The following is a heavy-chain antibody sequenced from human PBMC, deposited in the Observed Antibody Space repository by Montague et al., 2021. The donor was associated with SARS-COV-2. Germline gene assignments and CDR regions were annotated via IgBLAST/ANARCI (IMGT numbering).Heavy chain of an antibody. CDR1: GGSISSYY. J-gene: IGHJ6*02. V-gene: IGHV4-59*12. CDR3: ARGSGCSGGSCYSEWDPYYYYGMDV. CDR2: IYYSGST. D-gene: IGHD2-15*01. Sequence: SETLSLTCTVSGGSISSYYWSWIRQPPGKGLEWIGYIYYSGSTNYNPSLKSRVTISADTSKNQFSLKLSSVAAADTAVYYCARGSGCSGGSCYSEWDPYYYYGMDVWGQGTTVTVSS.